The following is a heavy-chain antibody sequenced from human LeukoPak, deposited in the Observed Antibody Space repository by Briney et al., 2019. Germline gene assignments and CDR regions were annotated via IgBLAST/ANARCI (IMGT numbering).Heavy chain of an antibody. CDR1: GGSISSSSYY. D-gene: IGHD4-17*01. CDR3: ARGSDDYGDSEY. Sequence: SETLSLTCTVSGGSISSSSYYWSWIRQPPGKGLEWIGEINHSGSTNYNPSLKSRVTISVDTSKNQFSLKLSSVTAADTAVYYCARGSDDYGDSEYWGQGTLVTVSS. CDR2: INHSGST. V-gene: IGHV4-39*07. J-gene: IGHJ4*02.